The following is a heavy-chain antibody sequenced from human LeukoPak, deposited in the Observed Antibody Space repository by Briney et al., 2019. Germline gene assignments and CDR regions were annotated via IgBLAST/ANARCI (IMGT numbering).Heavy chain of an antibody. CDR2: IYYSGST. CDR3: ARYVWGSYPTFEDY. J-gene: IGHJ4*02. Sequence: SETLSLTCSVSGGSICSYYWSWLRQPPGKGLEWIGYIYYSGSTNYNPSLKSRVTISVDTSKNQFSLKLSSVTAADTAVYYCARYVWGSYPTFEDYWGQGTLVTVSS. CDR1: GGSICSYY. D-gene: IGHD3-16*02. V-gene: IGHV4-59*01.